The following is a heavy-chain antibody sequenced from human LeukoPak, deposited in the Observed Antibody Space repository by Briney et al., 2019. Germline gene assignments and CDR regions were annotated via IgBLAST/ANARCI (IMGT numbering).Heavy chain of an antibody. CDR2: INHSEST. J-gene: IGHJ4*02. V-gene: IGHV4-34*01. Sequence: SETLSLTCAVYGGSFSGYYWSWIRQPPATGLEWIGEINHSESTNYNPSLKRRVTISVDTSKNQFSLKLSSVTAADTAVYYGARVSEAPYDNYDTIVFFDYWGQGTLVTVSS. CDR3: ARVSEAPYDNYDTIVFFDY. D-gene: IGHD3-22*01. CDR1: GGSFSGYY.